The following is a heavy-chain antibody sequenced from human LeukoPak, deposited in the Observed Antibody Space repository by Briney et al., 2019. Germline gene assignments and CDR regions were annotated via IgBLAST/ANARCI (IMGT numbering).Heavy chain of an antibody. CDR2: IYYSGST. D-gene: IGHD6-19*01. J-gene: IGHJ3*02. V-gene: IGHV4-59*01. CDR1: GGSISSYY. CDR3: ARELGWYSSGWYLAFDI. Sequence: SETLSLTCTVSGGSISSYYWSWIRQPPGKGLEWIGYIYYSGSTNYNPSLKSRVTISVDTSKNQFSLKLSSVTAADTAVNYCARELGWYSSGWYLAFDIWGQGTMVTVSS.